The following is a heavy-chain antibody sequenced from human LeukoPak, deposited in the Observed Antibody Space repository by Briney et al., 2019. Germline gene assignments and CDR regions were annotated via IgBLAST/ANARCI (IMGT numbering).Heavy chain of an antibody. D-gene: IGHD5-18*01. CDR3: AREGRVDSAVVLFDY. J-gene: IGHJ4*02. Sequence: ASVKVSCKASGYTFTGYYMHWVRQALGQGLEWMGWINPNSGGTNYAQKFQGRVTMTRDTSISTAYMELRRLRSDDTAVYYCAREGRVDSAVVLFDYWGQGTLVTVSS. V-gene: IGHV1-2*02. CDR1: GYTFTGYY. CDR2: INPNSGGT.